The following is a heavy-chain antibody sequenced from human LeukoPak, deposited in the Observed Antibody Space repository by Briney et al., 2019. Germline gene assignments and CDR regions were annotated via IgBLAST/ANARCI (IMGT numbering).Heavy chain of an antibody. Sequence: ASVKVSCKASGYTFTRYYIHWVREAPGQGLEWIGIINPSGGATSYAQKFQGRVTMTRDTSTSTLYMELSSLRSEDTAVYYCARGGSGSHYKPFDYWGQGTLVTVSS. J-gene: IGHJ4*02. CDR3: ARGGSGSHYKPFDY. V-gene: IGHV1-46*01. CDR2: INPSGGAT. CDR1: GYTFTRYY. D-gene: IGHD3-10*01.